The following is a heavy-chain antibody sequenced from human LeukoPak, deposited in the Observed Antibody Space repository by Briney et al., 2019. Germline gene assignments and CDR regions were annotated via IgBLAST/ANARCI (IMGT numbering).Heavy chain of an antibody. CDR3: ARGRYSSGWYDYYYYYGMDV. J-gene: IGHJ6*02. CDR1: GGSISSYY. V-gene: IGHV4-59*01. Sequence: SETLSLTCTVSGGSISSYYWSWIRQPPGKGLEWIWYIYYSGSTNYNPSLKSRVTISVDTSKNQFSLKLSSVTAADTAVYYCARGRYSSGWYDYYYYYGMDVWGQGTTVTVSS. D-gene: IGHD6-19*01. CDR2: IYYSGST.